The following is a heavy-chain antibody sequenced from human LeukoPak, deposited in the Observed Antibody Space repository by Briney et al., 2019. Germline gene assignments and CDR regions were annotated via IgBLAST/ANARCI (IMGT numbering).Heavy chain of an antibody. V-gene: IGHV4-39*07. D-gene: IGHD3-22*01. Sequence: SETLSLTCTVSGGSISSSSYYWGWIRQPPGKGLEWIGSIYYSGSTYYNPSLKSRVTISVDTSKNQFSLKLSSVTAADTAVYYCARVGTYYYDSSGYYPFDYWGQGTLVTVSS. CDR2: IYYSGST. J-gene: IGHJ4*02. CDR1: GGSISSSSYY. CDR3: ARVGTYYYDSSGYYPFDY.